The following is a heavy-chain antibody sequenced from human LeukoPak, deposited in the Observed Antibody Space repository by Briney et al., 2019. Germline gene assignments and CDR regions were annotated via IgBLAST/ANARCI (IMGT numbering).Heavy chain of an antibody. Sequence: GGSLRLSRAASGFTFSKYGIHWVRQAPGKGLEWVAVIWHNGSNKYYADSVKGRFTTSRDNSKNTLYLQMNSLRAEDTAVYYCARVAGYCSSTICDSYLDFWGQGVMVTVSS. CDR3: ARVAGYCSSTICDSYLDF. D-gene: IGHD2-2*01. V-gene: IGHV3-33*01. CDR2: IWHNGSNK. J-gene: IGHJ4*02. CDR1: GFTFSKYG.